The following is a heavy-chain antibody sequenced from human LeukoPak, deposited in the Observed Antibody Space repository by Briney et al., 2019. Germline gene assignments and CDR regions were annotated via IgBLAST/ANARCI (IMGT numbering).Heavy chain of an antibody. D-gene: IGHD6-13*01. CDR3: ARKRLAIAAAGTRLGYFDY. V-gene: IGHV4-34*01. CDR2: INHSGST. Sequence: SETLSLTCTVSGGSISSYYWSWIRQPAGKGLEWIGEINHSGSTNYNPSLKSRVTISVDTSKNQFSLKLSSVTAADTAVYYCARKRLAIAAAGTRLGYFDYWGQGTLVTVSS. CDR1: GGSISSYY. J-gene: IGHJ4*02.